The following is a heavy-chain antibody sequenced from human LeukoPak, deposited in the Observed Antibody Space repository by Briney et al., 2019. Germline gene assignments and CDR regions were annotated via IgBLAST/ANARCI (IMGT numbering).Heavy chain of an antibody. Sequence: PSETLSLTCTFSGGSISSYYWSWIRQPPGKGLEWIGYIYYRGNTNYNPSLKSRVTISIDTSKNQFSLKLSSVTAADTAAYYCARVGSGSFDYWGQGTLVTVSS. CDR1: GGSISSYY. CDR3: ARVGSGSFDY. CDR2: IYYRGNT. D-gene: IGHD1-26*01. V-gene: IGHV4-59*01. J-gene: IGHJ4*02.